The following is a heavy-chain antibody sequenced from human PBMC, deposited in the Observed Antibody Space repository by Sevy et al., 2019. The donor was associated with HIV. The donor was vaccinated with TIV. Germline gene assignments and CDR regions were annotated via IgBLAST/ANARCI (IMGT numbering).Heavy chain of an antibody. J-gene: IGHJ6*02. Sequence: SLRLSCAASGFTFDDYAMHWVRQAPGKGLQWVSSISWNSGDIVYADSVKGRFTISRDNARNSLYLQMNSLRAEDTAFYYCAKDLKSIEVAGTFYSYYYGLDVWGQGTTVTVSS. CDR2: ISWNSGDI. CDR3: AKDLKSIEVAGTFYSYYYGLDV. V-gene: IGHV3-9*01. CDR1: GFTFDDYA. D-gene: IGHD6-19*01.